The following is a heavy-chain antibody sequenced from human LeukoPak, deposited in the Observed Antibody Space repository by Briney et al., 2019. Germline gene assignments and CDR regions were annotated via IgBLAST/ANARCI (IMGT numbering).Heavy chain of an antibody. D-gene: IGHD3-10*01. Sequence: PSETLSLTCAVYGGSFNDYYWNWIRQPPGKGLEWIGEINLRGSTTYNPSLKSRVTISLDESKNQFSLKLSSVTAADTAVYFCAREGLNMVRGVIPKEAWGWFDPWGQGTLVTVSS. CDR2: INLRGST. V-gene: IGHV4-34*01. CDR3: AREGLNMVRGVIPKEAWGWFDP. J-gene: IGHJ5*02. CDR1: GGSFNDYY.